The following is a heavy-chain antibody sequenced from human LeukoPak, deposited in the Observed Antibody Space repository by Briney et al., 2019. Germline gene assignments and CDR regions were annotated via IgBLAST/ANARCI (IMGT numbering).Heavy chain of an antibody. CDR2: INPNSGGT. V-gene: IGHV1-2*02. Sequence: ASVKVSCKASGYTFTSYGISWVRQAPGQGLEWMGWINPNSGGTNYARKFQGRVTMTRDTSISTAYMGLSSLRSEDTAVYYCARDHNYYDSSGYYYVGYYFDYWGQGTLVTVSS. J-gene: IGHJ4*02. CDR1: GYTFTSYG. D-gene: IGHD3-22*01. CDR3: ARDHNYYDSSGYYYVGYYFDY.